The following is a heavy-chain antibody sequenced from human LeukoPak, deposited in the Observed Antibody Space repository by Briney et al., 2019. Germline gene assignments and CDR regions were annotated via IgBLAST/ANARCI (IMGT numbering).Heavy chain of an antibody. CDR1: GYTCTSYD. Sequence: AASVKLSCKSSGYTCTSYDINWVRQATRQGLEWMGWMNPNSGNTGYTQKFQGRVTMTRNTSISTAYMELSSLKSADTAVYYCARRGRNYDILTGYYMYYYMDVWGKGTTMTVSS. CDR2: MNPNSGNT. J-gene: IGHJ6*03. CDR3: ARRGRNYDILTGYYMYYYMDV. V-gene: IGHV1-8*01. D-gene: IGHD3-9*01.